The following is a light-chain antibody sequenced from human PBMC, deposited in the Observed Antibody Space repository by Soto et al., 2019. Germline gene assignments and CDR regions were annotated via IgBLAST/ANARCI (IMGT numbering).Light chain of an antibody. CDR1: LLLSSDY. J-gene: IGKJ1*01. V-gene: IGKV3-20*01. Sequence: ERAALYCRRSLLLSSDYFAWYQQKRGQAPSLLFYHASRRATGTPDRFSVSGSGTDFTLTISRLEPEDFAVYYCQQYGSPPTFGQRTNVDI. CDR2: HAS. CDR3: QQYGSPPT.